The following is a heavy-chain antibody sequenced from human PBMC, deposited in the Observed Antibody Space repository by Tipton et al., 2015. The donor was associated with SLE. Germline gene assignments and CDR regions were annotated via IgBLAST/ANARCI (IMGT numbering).Heavy chain of an antibody. Sequence: TLSLTCTVSGGSISSYYWSWIRQPAGKGLEWIGRIYTSGSTNYNPSLKSRVTISVDTSKNQFSLKLSSVTAADTAVYYCARALGRAAAGTADYWGQGTLVTVSS. CDR2: IYTSGST. CDR1: GGSISSYY. V-gene: IGHV4-4*07. CDR3: ARALGRAAAGTADY. J-gene: IGHJ4*02. D-gene: IGHD6-13*01.